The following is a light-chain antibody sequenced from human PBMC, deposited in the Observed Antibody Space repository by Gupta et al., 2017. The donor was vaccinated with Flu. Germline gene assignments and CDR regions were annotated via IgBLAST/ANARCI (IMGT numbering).Light chain of an antibody. CDR3: QQNKWDPLT. Sequence: QLPPSPSSVSASVVDRVPITCRASQVSSKYLAWYHQQTEKATRSLIYAASSLQSGVPPRCGGGGSGKVGMSTSSRLEEEDVATYDDQQNKWDPLTFGEGTKVEIK. J-gene: IGKJ4*01. V-gene: IGKV1-16*01. CDR1: QVSSKY. CDR2: AAS.